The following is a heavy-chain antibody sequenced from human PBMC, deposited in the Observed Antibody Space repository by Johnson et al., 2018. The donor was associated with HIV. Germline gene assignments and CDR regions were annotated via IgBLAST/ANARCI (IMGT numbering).Heavy chain of an antibody. Sequence: VQLVESGGGVVQPGGSLRLSCAASGFTFSSYWMSWVRQAPGKGLEWVANIKQDGSEKYYVDSVKGRFTISRDNAKNSLYLQMNSLRAEDTAVYYCARSIVVEGDDAFDIWGQGTMVTVSS. CDR3: ARSIVVEGDDAFDI. CDR2: IKQDGSEK. V-gene: IGHV3-7*05. CDR1: GFTFSSYW. J-gene: IGHJ3*02. D-gene: IGHD2-21*01.